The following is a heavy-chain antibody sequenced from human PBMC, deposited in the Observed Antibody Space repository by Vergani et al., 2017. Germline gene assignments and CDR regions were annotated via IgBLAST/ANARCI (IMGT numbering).Heavy chain of an antibody. Sequence: EVQLVQSGAEVKKPGESLKISCKGSGYSFTSYWIGWVRQMPGKGLEWMGIIYPGDSDTRYSPSFQGQVTISADKSISTAYLQWSSLKASDTAMYYCAGSDSPGGYGSGSYYLNWFDPWGQGTLVTVSS. J-gene: IGHJ5*02. CDR1: GYSFTSYW. V-gene: IGHV5-51*03. D-gene: IGHD3-10*01. CDR3: AGSDSPGGYGSGSYYLNWFDP. CDR2: IYPGDSDT.